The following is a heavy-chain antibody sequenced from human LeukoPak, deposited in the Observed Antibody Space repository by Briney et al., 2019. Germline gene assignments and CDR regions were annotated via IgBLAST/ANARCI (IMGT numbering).Heavy chain of an antibody. CDR1: GFTFSSYM. Sequence: PGGSLRLSCAASGFTFSSYMMNWVRQAPGKGLEWVSSINSGSTYTYYTESVKGRFTVSRDNAKNSLFLQMNSLRAEDTAIYYCARSLTTLTYEGYWGQGTLVIVSS. CDR3: ARSLTTLTYEGY. V-gene: IGHV3-21*01. J-gene: IGHJ4*02. CDR2: INSGSTYT. D-gene: IGHD1-1*01.